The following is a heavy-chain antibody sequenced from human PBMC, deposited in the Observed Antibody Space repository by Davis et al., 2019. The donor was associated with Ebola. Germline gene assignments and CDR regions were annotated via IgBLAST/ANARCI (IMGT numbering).Heavy chain of an antibody. CDR1: GFTFSSFE. CDR3: ARQGTGTGMDV. D-gene: IGHD1-1*01. V-gene: IGHV3-48*03. Sequence: GESLKISCAASGFTFSSFEMSWVRQAPGKGLEGVSYISSSGSAIYYADSVKGRFTISRDNAKNSLYLQMNSLRVEDTAVYYCARQGTGTGMDVWGQGTTVTVSS. CDR2: ISSSGSAI. J-gene: IGHJ6*02.